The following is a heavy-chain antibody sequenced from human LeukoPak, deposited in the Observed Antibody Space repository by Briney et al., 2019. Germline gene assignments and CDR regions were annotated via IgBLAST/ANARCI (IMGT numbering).Heavy chain of an antibody. D-gene: IGHD3-10*01. CDR2: INHSGST. Sequence: SETLSLTCAVYGGSFSGYYWGWIRQPPGKGLEWIGEINHSGSTNYNPSLKSRVTISVDTSKNQFSLKLSSVTAADTAVYYCARGGREIRGVIPRDYWGQGTLVTVSS. CDR3: ARGGREIRGVIPRDY. CDR1: GGSFSGYY. V-gene: IGHV4-34*01. J-gene: IGHJ4*02.